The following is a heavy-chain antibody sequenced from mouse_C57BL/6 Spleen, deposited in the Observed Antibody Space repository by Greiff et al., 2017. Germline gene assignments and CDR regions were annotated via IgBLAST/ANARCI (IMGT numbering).Heavy chain of an antibody. J-gene: IGHJ4*01. D-gene: IGHD2-3*01. CDR2: INPNNGGT. CDR3: ARRLLHAMDY. V-gene: IGHV1-26*01. CDR1: GYTFTDYY. Sequence: EVQLQQSGPELVKPGASVKISCKASGYTFTDYYMNWVKQSHGKSLEWIGDINPNNGGTSYNQKFKGKATLTVDKSSSTAYMELRSLTSEDSAVYYCARRLLHAMDYWGQGTSVTVSS.